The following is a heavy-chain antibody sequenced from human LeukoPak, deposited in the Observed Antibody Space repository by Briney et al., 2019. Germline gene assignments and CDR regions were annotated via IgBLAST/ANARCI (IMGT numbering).Heavy chain of an antibody. J-gene: IGHJ4*02. V-gene: IGHV3-23*01. CDR2: ISGSGGST. CDR3: AKCGPPKDSTYDYAGYYFDY. CDR1: GFTFSSYA. Sequence: GGSLRLSCAASGFTFSSYAMSWVPQAPGKGLEGVSAISGSGGSTYYADSVKGRFTISRDNSKNTLYLQMNSLRAEDTAVYYCAKCGPPKDSTYDYAGYYFDYWGQGTLVTV. D-gene: IGHD5-12*01.